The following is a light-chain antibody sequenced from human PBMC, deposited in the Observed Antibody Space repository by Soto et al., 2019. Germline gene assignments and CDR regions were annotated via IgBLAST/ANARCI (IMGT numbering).Light chain of an antibody. CDR2: DAS. Sequence: DLQMTQSPSTLSASIGDRVTITCRASQSISSWLAWYQQKPGKAPKLLIYDASKLESGVPSRFSGSGSGTEFSLAISSLQPDDFATYFCQQYDRYYLTFGQGTKVEIK. CDR1: QSISSW. J-gene: IGKJ1*01. V-gene: IGKV1-5*01. CDR3: QQYDRYYLT.